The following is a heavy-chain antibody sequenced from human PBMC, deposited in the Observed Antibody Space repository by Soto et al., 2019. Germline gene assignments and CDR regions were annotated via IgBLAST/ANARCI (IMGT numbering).Heavy chain of an antibody. J-gene: IGHJ6*02. CDR1: GFTFSSYG. D-gene: IGHD6-19*01. Sequence: QVQLVESGGGVVQPGRSLRLSCAASGFTFSSYGMHWVRQAPGKGLEWVAVIWYDGSNKYYADSVKGRFTISRDNSKNTLYLQMNSLRAEDTAVYYCARPQYGGWPGRDYYYGMDVWGQGTTVTVSS. CDR3: ARPQYGGWPGRDYYYGMDV. CDR2: IWYDGSNK. V-gene: IGHV3-33*01.